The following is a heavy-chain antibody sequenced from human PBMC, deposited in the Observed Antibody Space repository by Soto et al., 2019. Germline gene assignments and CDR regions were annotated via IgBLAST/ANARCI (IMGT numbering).Heavy chain of an antibody. D-gene: IGHD3-10*01. CDR2: INYSGST. J-gene: IGHJ6*02. CDR3: ARDWFGESSGVDV. CDR1: GGSFSGYY. Sequence: SETLSLTCAVYGGSFSGYYWSWIRQPPGKGLEWIGEINYSGSTNYNPSLKSRVTISVDTSKNQFSLKLSSVTAADTAVYYCARDWFGESSGVDVWGQGTTVTVSS. V-gene: IGHV4-34*09.